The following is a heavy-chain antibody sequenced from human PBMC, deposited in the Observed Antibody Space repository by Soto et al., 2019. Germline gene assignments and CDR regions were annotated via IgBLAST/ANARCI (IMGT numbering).Heavy chain of an antibody. Sequence: GGSLRLSCAASGFTFSMYWMRWGRQAPGKGLLWVSRINGDGTDTTYADSVKGRFTISRDNAKNTVYLQMNGLRAEDTAVYYCAREVGRGSGSYYLDYWGQETLVTVSS. CDR1: GFTFSMYW. CDR3: AREVGRGSGSYYLDY. CDR2: INGDGTDT. D-gene: IGHD3-16*01. J-gene: IGHJ4*02. V-gene: IGHV3-74*03.